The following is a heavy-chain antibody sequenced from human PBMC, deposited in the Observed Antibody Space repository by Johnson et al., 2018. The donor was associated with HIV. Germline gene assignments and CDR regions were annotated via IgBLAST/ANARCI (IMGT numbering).Heavy chain of an antibody. CDR1: GFTFSSYD. Sequence: VQLVESGGGLVQPGGSLRLSCAASGFTFSSYDMHWVRQATGKGLEWVSAIGTAGDTYYPGSVKGRFTISRENAKNSLYLQMTSLRAEDTAVYYCAREGMAVAGAFDIWGQGTMVTVSS. J-gene: IGHJ3*02. CDR2: IGTAGDT. CDR3: AREGMAVAGAFDI. V-gene: IGHV3-13*01. D-gene: IGHD6-19*01.